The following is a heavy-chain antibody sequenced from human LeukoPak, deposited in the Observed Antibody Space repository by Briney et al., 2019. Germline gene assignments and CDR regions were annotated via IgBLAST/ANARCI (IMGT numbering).Heavy chain of an antibody. D-gene: IGHD4-17*01. Sequence: GGSLRLSCAASGFTFSSYWVHWVRQAPGKGLVWVSRINSDESSTSYADSVKGRFTISRDNAKNTLYLQMNSLRAEDTAVYYCASYGDYLYYWGQGTLVTVSS. CDR2: INSDESST. V-gene: IGHV3-74*01. CDR1: GFTFSSYW. J-gene: IGHJ4*02. CDR3: ASYGDYLYY.